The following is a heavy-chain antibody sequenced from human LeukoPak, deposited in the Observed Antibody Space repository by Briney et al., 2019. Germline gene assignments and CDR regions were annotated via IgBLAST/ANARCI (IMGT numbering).Heavy chain of an antibody. CDR2: ISYDGSNK. CDR3: AKESAAYSSAYYYYGMDV. Sequence: PGRSLRLSCAASGFTFSSYGMHWVRQAPGKGLEWVAVISYDGSNKYYADSVKGRFTISRDNSKNTLYLQMNSLRAEDTAVYYCAKESAAYSSAYYYYGMDVWGQGATVTVSS. V-gene: IGHV3-30*18. J-gene: IGHJ6*02. D-gene: IGHD6-19*01. CDR1: GFTFSSYG.